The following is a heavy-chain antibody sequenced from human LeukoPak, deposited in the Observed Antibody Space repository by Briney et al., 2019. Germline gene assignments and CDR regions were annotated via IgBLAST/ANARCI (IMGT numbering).Heavy chain of an antibody. V-gene: IGHV3-21*01. CDR3: ARGEYSSGHHFDY. Sequence: PGGSLRLSCAASGFTFSTYSMNWVRQAPGKGLEWVSSISSSNSYIYYADSVKGRFTISRDNAKNSLYLQMNSLRVEDTAVYYCARGEYSSGHHFDYWGQGTLVTVSS. J-gene: IGHJ4*02. CDR2: ISSSNSYI. CDR1: GFTFSTYS. D-gene: IGHD6-19*01.